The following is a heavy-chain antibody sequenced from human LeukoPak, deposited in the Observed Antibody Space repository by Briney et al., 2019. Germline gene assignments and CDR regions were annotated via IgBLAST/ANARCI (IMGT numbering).Heavy chain of an antibody. CDR2: ISSSSSYT. CDR3: AKGGGRPLDDAFDV. CDR1: GFTVSDYY. J-gene: IGHJ3*01. Sequence: PGGSLRLSCAVSGFTVSDYYMSWIRQAPGKGLEWVSYISSSSSYTNYADSVKGRFTISRDNSRNTLHLQMNSLRAEDTAVYYCAKGGGRPLDDAFDVWGQGTMVTVSS. V-gene: IGHV3-11*05.